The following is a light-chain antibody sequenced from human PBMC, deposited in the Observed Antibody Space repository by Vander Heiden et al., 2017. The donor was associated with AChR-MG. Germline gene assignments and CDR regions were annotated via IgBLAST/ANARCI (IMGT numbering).Light chain of an antibody. CDR3: QQYKNWWT. V-gene: IGKV3-15*01. J-gene: IGKJ1*01. CDR1: QSVSSN. CDR2: GAS. Sequence: EIVITQSPATLSVSPGERATLACRASQSVSSNLAWYQQKPGQAPRLLIYGASTRATVIPARFSGSGSGTEFTLTISSLQSEDFAVYYCQQYKNWWTFGQGTKVEIK.